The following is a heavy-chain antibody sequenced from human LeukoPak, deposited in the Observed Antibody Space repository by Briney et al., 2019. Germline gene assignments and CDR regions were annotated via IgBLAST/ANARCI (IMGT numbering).Heavy chain of an antibody. CDR2: ICGRGGRT. V-gene: IGHV3-23*01. CDR1: GITFSSYV. Sequence: GGSLRLSCAASGITFSSYVMNWVRQAPGKGLEWVSGICGRGGRTYYADSVKGRFTISRDDSKNTLYLQINSLRAEDTAVYYCAKDGPRGYSYGYPPDAFDIWGQGTMVTVSS. D-gene: IGHD5-18*01. J-gene: IGHJ3*02. CDR3: AKDGPRGYSYGYPPDAFDI.